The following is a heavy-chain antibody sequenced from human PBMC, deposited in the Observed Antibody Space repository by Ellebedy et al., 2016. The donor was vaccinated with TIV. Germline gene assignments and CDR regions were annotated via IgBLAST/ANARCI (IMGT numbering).Heavy chain of an antibody. Sequence: PGGSLRLSCEAPPGFIFANAWMNWVRQAPGKGLEWVGRIKSRVDGGTTDYAAPVKVRFTISRDDSKNILYLQMDGLKIEDTAMYYCTVWIFEKCLLSFEPWGQGTLVTVSS. CDR3: TVWIFEKCLLSFEP. V-gene: IGHV3-15*07. D-gene: IGHD3-3*01. CDR1: GFIFANAW. CDR2: IKSRVDGGTT. J-gene: IGHJ5*02.